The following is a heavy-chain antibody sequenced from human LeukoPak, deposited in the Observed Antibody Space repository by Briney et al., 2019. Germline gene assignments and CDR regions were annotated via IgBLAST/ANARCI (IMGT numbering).Heavy chain of an antibody. CDR3: ARHLYYYGSGSYSMYFYYFMDV. Sequence: PSETLSLTCTASGASISSTTYYWGWIRQPPGKGLEWIGSIYYSGNTYYNPSLRSRVTISVDRSINQFSLKLSSATAADTAVYYCARHLYYYGSGSYSMYFYYFMDVRGKGTTVTVSS. D-gene: IGHD3-10*01. CDR2: IYYSGNT. J-gene: IGHJ6*03. CDR1: GASISSTTYY. V-gene: IGHV4-39*01.